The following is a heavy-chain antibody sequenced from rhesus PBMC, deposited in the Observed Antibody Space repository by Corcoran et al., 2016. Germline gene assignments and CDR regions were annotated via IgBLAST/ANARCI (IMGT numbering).Heavy chain of an antibody. Sequence: QVQLQESGPGLVKPSETLSLTCAVSGYSISSGYGWSWIRQPPGKGLEGIGDMGGTSGRTNYKPTRTSRVTISKDTSKNQVSLKLTSVTAADTAVYYCARRDTATAYFDYWGQGVLVTVSS. J-gene: IGHJ4*01. CDR1: GYSISSGYG. V-gene: IGHV4-127*01. D-gene: IGHD5-12*01. CDR2: MGGTSGRT. CDR3: ARRDTATAYFDY.